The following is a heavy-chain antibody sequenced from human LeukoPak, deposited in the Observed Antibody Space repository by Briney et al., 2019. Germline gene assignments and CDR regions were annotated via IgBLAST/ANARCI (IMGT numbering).Heavy chain of an antibody. Sequence: RGSLRLSCAASGFTFSNYAMHWVRQAPGKGLEYVSAISSNGGSADYANSVKGRFTISSDNSKNTLYLQMGSLRAEDMAVYYCARGGYCSGGSCYLSTGDYWGQGTLVTVSS. CDR1: GFTFSNYA. CDR3: ARGGYCSGGSCYLSTGDY. CDR2: ISSNGGSA. V-gene: IGHV3-64*01. J-gene: IGHJ4*02. D-gene: IGHD2-15*01.